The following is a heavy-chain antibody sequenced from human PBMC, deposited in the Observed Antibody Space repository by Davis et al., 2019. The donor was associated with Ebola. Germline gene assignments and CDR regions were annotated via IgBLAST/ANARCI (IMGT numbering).Heavy chain of an antibody. CDR2: ISYDGSNK. D-gene: IGHD3-22*01. J-gene: IGHJ6*02. V-gene: IGHV3-30-3*01. CDR3: ARSIVVYVMDV. CDR1: GFTFSSYA. Sequence: GESLKISCAASGFTFSSYAMHWVRQAPGKGLEWVAVISYDGSNKYYADSVKGRFTISRDNSKNTLYLQMNSLRAEDTAVYYCARSIVVYVMDVWGQGTTVTVSS.